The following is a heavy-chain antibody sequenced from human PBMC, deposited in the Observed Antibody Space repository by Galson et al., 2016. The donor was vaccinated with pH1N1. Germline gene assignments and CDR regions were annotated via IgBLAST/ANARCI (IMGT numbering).Heavy chain of an antibody. CDR2: IYYSGST. Sequence: SDYWMSWVRQAPGKGLEWIGSIYYSGSTYYNPSLKSRVTISVDTSKNQFSLKLSSVTAADTAVYYCARGVMVREWGGYFDYWGQGTLVTVSS. CDR3: ARGVMVREWGGYFDY. CDR1: SDY. J-gene: IGHJ4*02. V-gene: IGHV4-39*01. D-gene: IGHD3-10*01.